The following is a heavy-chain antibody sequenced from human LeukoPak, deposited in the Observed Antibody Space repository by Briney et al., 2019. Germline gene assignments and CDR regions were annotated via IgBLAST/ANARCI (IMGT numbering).Heavy chain of an antibody. CDR1: GFTFSSYA. Sequence: PRGSLRLSCAASGFTFSSYAMHWVRQAPGKGLEWVAVISYDGSNKYYAGSVKGRFTISRDNSKNTLYLQMNSLRAEDTAVYYCARGYSGYDSVSPEFDYWGQGTLVTVSS. CDR2: ISYDGSNK. J-gene: IGHJ4*02. V-gene: IGHV3-30*04. CDR3: ARGYSGYDSVSPEFDY. D-gene: IGHD5-12*01.